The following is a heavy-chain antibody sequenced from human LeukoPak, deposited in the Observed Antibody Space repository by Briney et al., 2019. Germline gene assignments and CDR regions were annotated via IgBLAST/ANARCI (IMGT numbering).Heavy chain of an antibody. D-gene: IGHD3-10*01. CDR3: ARVHYSGSGLSSYFDY. J-gene: IGHJ4*02. CDR1: GGSISSSY. V-gene: IGHV4-59*01. CDR2: IFYTGSA. Sequence: PSETLPLTCTVSGGSISSSYWSWIRQSPGKGLEWIGYIFYTGSANYNPSLKSRVTISVDTSKNQFSLKLSSVTAADTAVYYCARVHYSGSGLSSYFDYWGQGTLVTVSA.